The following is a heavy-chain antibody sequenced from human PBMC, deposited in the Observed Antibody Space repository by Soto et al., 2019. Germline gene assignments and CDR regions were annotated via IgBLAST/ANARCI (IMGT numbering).Heavy chain of an antibody. V-gene: IGHV1-18*01. CDR1: GYTFSSYG. D-gene: IGHD3-10*01. CDR2: ISGYNGNT. J-gene: IGHJ6*02. Sequence: QAQLVQSGAEVKKPGASVKVSCKASGYTFSSYGITWVRQAPGQGLEWMAWISGYNGNTNYAQNLQGRVTMTTDTSTNTAYMELRSLRSDDTAVYYCARDDFVVRGVYYYCGMDVWGQGTTVTVSS. CDR3: ARDDFVVRGVYYYCGMDV.